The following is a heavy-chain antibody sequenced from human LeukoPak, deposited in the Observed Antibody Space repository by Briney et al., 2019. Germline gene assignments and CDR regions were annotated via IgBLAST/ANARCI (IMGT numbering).Heavy chain of an antibody. D-gene: IGHD5-18*01. CDR3: ARATGYSYGLDCEY. CDR2: ISYDGSNK. V-gene: IGHV3-30-3*01. Sequence: GGSLRLSCAASGFTFSSYATHWVRQAPGKGLEWVAVISYDGSNKYYADSVKGRFTISRDNSKNTLYLQMNSLRAEDTAVYYCARATGYSYGLDCEYWGQGTLVTVSS. CDR1: GFTFSSYA. J-gene: IGHJ4*02.